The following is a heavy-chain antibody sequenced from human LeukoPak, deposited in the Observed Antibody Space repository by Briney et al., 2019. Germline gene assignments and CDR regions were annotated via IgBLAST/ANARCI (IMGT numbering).Heavy chain of an antibody. J-gene: IGHJ6*04. CDR3: ARGGSGSYYQEWSSNYYGTDV. V-gene: IGHV4-31*03. CDR2: IYYSGST. Sequence: SETLSLTCTVSGGSISSGGYYWSWIRQHPGKGLEWIGYIYYSGSTYYNPSLKSRVTISVDTSKNQFSLKLSSVTAADTAVYYCARGGSGSYYQEWSSNYYGTDVWGKGTTVTVSS. D-gene: IGHD3-10*01. CDR1: GGSISSGGYY.